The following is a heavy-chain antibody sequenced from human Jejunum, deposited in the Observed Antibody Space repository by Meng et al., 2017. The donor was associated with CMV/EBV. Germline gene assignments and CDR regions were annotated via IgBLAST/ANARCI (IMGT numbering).Heavy chain of an antibody. J-gene: IGHJ4*02. CDR1: GCSIRGSRHH. Sequence: GPAPVLPRPSATPSFTCSVSGCSIRGSRHHWGWIRQPPGRPLAWIGSIYETGSTTYNPSLKSPVTISLDTSKNQFSLMVSSVTAADTAVYYCARDQIGGTLLGHFEHWGQGNLVTVSS. CDR3: ARDQIGGTLLGHFEH. V-gene: IGHV4-39*07. CDR2: IYETGST. D-gene: IGHD3-16*01.